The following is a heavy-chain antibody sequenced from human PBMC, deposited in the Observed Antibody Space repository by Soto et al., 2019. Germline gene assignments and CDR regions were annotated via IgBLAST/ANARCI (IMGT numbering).Heavy chain of an antibody. J-gene: IGHJ6*02. V-gene: IGHV4-59*01. CDR3: ARVPPKRKYYYDSSGYLYYYYGMDV. D-gene: IGHD3-22*01. CDR1: GGSISSYY. Sequence: SQTLSLTCIVAGGSISSYYWSWIRQPPGNVLEWTGYIHYSRRPNYTPSLKSGVTISVDTSKNQFSLKLSSVTAADTAVYYCARVPPKRKYYYDSSGYLYYYYGMDVWGQGTTVTVSS. CDR2: IHYSRRP.